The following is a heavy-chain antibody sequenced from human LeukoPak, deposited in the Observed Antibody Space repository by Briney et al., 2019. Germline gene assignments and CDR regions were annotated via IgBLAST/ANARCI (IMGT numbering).Heavy chain of an antibody. CDR2: ISAYNGKT. CDR1: GYTFTSYG. D-gene: IGHD5-18*01. Sequence: EASVKVSCKASGYTFTSYGISWVRQAPGQGLEWMGWISAYNGKTNYAQKLQGRVTMTTDTSTSTAYMELSSLRSEDTAVYYCARDNGGTAMAYYYYYYMDVWGKGTTVTISS. CDR3: ARDNGGTAMAYYYYYYMDV. J-gene: IGHJ6*03. V-gene: IGHV1-18*01.